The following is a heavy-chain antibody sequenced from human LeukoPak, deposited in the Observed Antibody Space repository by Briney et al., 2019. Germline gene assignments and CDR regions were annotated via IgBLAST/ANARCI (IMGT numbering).Heavy chain of an antibody. Sequence: GGSLRLSCAASGFSLRDYWMHWVRQAPGKGLVWVSRINSDGTYTSYADSVKGRFTISRDNAKNTLYLQMNSLRAEDTAVYYCTTSGYSGYEGDYWGQGTLDTVSS. CDR1: GFSLRDYW. D-gene: IGHD5-12*01. V-gene: IGHV3-74*01. CDR2: INSDGTYT. CDR3: TTSGYSGYEGDY. J-gene: IGHJ4*02.